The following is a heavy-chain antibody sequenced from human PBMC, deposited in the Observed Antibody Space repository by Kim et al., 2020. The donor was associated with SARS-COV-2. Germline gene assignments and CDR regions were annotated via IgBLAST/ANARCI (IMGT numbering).Heavy chain of an antibody. CDR2: INHSGST. CDR1: GGSFSGYY. Sequence: SETLSLTCAVYGGSFSGYYWSWIRQPPGKGLEWIGEINHSGSTNYNPSLKSRVTISVDTSKNQFSLKLSSVTAADTAVYYCARIGGESTVVSPIDYWGQGTLVTVSS. CDR3: ARIGGESTVVSPIDY. D-gene: IGHD4-17*01. J-gene: IGHJ4*02. V-gene: IGHV4-34*01.